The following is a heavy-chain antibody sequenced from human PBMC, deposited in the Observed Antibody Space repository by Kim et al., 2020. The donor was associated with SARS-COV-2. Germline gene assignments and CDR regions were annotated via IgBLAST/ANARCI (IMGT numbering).Heavy chain of an antibody. Sequence: GGSLRLSCAASGFTFSSYSMSWVRQAPGKGLEWVSGISGSGDRTYYADSLKGRFTISRDNSENTVFLQMNSLRAEDTALYYCAKALGITAVRGIDYWGQG. J-gene: IGHJ4*02. CDR3: AKALGITAVRGIDY. V-gene: IGHV3-23*01. CDR1: GFTFSSYS. CDR2: ISGSGDRT. D-gene: IGHD3-10*01.